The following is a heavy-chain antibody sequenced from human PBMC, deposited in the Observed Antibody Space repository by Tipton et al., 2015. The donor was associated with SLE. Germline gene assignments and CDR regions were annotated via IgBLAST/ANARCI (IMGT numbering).Heavy chain of an antibody. Sequence: LRLSCTVSGGSISSSSYYWGWIRQPPGKGLEWIGSIYYSGSTYYNPSLKSRVTISRDTSGNQFSLNLSSVTASDTAVYFCTRAEFSSNWYMYWHFDLWGRGTLVTVSS. CDR2: IYYSGST. J-gene: IGHJ2*01. V-gene: IGHV4-39*02. D-gene: IGHD6-13*01. CDR3: TRAEFSSNWYMYWHFDL. CDR1: GGSISSSSYY.